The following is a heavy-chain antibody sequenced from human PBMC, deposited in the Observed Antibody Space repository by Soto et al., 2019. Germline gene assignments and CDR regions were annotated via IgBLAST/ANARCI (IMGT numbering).Heavy chain of an antibody. CDR2: ISYDGSNK. Sequence: GGSLRLSCAASGFTFSSYAMHWVRQAPGKGLEWVAVISYDGSNKYYADSVKGRFTISRDNSKNTLYLQMNSLRAEDTAVYYCARPVDTAMDPSFYYWGQGTLVTVSS. J-gene: IGHJ4*02. CDR3: ARPVDTAMDPSFYY. CDR1: GFTFSSYA. V-gene: IGHV3-30-3*01. D-gene: IGHD5-18*01.